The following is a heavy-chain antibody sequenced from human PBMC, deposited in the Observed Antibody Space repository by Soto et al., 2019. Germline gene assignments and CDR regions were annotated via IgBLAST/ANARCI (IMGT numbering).Heavy chain of an antibody. CDR1: GFTFSNAW. J-gene: IGHJ4*02. CDR2: ISGSGGST. V-gene: IGHV3-23*01. D-gene: IGHD3-22*01. Sequence: PGGSLRLSCAASGFTFSNAWMTWVRQAPGKGLEWVSAISGSGGSTYYADSVKGRFTISRDNSKNTLYLQMNSLRAEDTAVYYCAKWFYDSSGYYPDWGQGTLVTVSS. CDR3: AKWFYDSSGYYPD.